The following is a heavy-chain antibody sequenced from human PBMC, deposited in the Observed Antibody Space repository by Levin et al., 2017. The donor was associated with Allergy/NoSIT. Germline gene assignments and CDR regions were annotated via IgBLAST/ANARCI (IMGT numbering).Heavy chain of an antibody. Sequence: GGSLRLSCAASGFTFSSYGMHWVRQAPGKGLEWVAVIWYDGSNKYYADSVKGRFTISRDNSKNTLYLQMNSLRAEDTAVYYCARDTHYCSGGSCYSYFDYWGQGTLVTVSS. CDR3: ARDTHYCSGGSCYSYFDY. J-gene: IGHJ4*02. CDR2: IWYDGSNK. D-gene: IGHD2-15*01. V-gene: IGHV3-33*01. CDR1: GFTFSSYG.